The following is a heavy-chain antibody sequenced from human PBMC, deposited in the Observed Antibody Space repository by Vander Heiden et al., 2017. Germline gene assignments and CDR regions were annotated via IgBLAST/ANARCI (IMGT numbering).Heavy chain of an antibody. CDR3: ARDSWGDYSSSSGYFDS. CDR2: ISRGGSPI. J-gene: IGHJ4*02. V-gene: IGHV3-48*03. Sequence: EVHLVASGGGLVRLGGSVRPSSPVPVFPCSSLAMNWVRQAPGKGLEWVSYISRGGSPIYYGDSVKGRFTTSRDNAKNSLYLQMNSLRAEDTAIYYCARDSWGDYSSSSGYFDSWGQGILVTVSS. D-gene: IGHD6-6*01. CDR1: VFPCSSLA.